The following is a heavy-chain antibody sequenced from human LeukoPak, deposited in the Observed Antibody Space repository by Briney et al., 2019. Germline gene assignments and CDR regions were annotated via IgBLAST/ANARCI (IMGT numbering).Heavy chain of an antibody. V-gene: IGHV1-2*02. CDR3: AREGASGYDYEYNWFDP. J-gene: IGHJ5*02. D-gene: IGHD5-12*01. CDR1: GCTFTGYY. CDR2: ISPNSGGT. Sequence: ASVKVSCKASGCTFTGYYMHWVRQAPGQGLEWMGWISPNSGGTNYAQKFQGRVTMTRDTSISTAYMELSRLRSDDTAVYYCAREGASGYDYEYNWFDPWGQGTLVTVSS.